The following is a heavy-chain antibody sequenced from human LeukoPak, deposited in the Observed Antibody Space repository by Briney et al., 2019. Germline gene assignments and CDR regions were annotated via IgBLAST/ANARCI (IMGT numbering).Heavy chain of an antibody. Sequence: GGSLRLPCAASGFTFSSYEMNWVRQAPGKGLEGVSYTSSSGSTIYYAHPAKGRFTISRDNAKNSLYLKMNSLRAEDMAVYYCAREGLGYCSGGSCYADYYYGMDVWGQGTTVTVSS. CDR1: GFTFSSYE. CDR2: TSSSGSTI. D-gene: IGHD2-15*01. V-gene: IGHV3-48*03. J-gene: IGHJ6*02. CDR3: AREGLGYCSGGSCYADYYYGMDV.